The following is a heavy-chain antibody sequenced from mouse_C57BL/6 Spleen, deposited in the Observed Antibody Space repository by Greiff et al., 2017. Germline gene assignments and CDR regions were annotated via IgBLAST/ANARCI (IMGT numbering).Heavy chain of an antibody. CDR2: IDPSDSYT. Sequence: QVQLQQSGAELVMPGASVKLSCKASGYTFTSYWMHWVKQRPGQGLEWIGEIDPSDSYTNYNQKFKGKSTLTVDKSSSTAYMQLSSLTSEDSAVYYCARGGLRRSYAMDYWGQGTSVTVSS. CDR3: ARGGLRRSYAMDY. V-gene: IGHV1-69*01. J-gene: IGHJ4*01. D-gene: IGHD2-4*01. CDR1: GYTFTSYW.